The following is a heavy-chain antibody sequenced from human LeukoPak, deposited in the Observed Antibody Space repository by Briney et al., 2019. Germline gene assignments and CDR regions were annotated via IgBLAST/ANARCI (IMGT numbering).Heavy chain of an antibody. Sequence: GGSLRLSCTASGFTFGDYAMSWVRQAPGKGLEWVGFIRSKAYGGTTEYAASVKGRFTISRDDSKSIAYLQMDSLKTEDTAVYYCTRRLLWFGELPDYWGQGTLVTVSS. D-gene: IGHD3-10*01. CDR2: IRSKAYGGTT. V-gene: IGHV3-49*04. CDR3: TRRLLWFGELPDY. CDR1: GFTFGDYA. J-gene: IGHJ4*02.